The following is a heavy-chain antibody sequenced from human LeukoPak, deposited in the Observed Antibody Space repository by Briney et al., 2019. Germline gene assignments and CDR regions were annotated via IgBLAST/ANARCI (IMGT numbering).Heavy chain of an antibody. Sequence: ASVKVSCKVSGYTLTELSMHWVRQAPGKGLEWMGGFDPEDGETIYAQKFQGRVTMTEDTSTDTAYMELSGLRSEDTAVYYCATVPPSRGSSWYEVNYGMDVWGQGTTVTVSS. D-gene: IGHD6-13*01. CDR3: ATVPPSRGSSWYEVNYGMDV. CDR1: GYTLTELS. J-gene: IGHJ6*02. V-gene: IGHV1-24*01. CDR2: FDPEDGET.